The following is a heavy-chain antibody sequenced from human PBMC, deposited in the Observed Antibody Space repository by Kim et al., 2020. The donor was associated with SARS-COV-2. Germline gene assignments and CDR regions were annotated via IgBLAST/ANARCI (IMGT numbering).Heavy chain of an antibody. CDR3: ARNTPGTTEDY. D-gene: IGHD1-1*01. CDR2: VYSDTGST. CDR1: GASISPYY. V-gene: IGHV4-59*01. J-gene: IGHJ4*02. Sequence: SETLSLTCAVSGASISPYYWSWIRQLPGKGLEWIGYVYSDTGSTTYNTSLESRVTLSLDTSKKQFSLRLNSVTAADTAVYYCARNTPGTTEDYWGQGTLVTVSS.